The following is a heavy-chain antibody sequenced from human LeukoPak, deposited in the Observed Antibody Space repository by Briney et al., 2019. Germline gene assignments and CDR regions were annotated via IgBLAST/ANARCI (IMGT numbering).Heavy chain of an antibody. Sequence: SETLSLTCAVDGGSFSGYYWSWIRQPPGKGLEWIGEINHSGSTNYNPSLKSRVTISVDTSKNRFSLKLSSVTAADTAVYYCARGRSPMVRGVKGYWGQGTLVTVSS. V-gene: IGHV4-34*01. CDR3: ARGRSPMVRGVKGY. J-gene: IGHJ4*02. CDR1: GGSFSGYY. CDR2: INHSGST. D-gene: IGHD3-10*01.